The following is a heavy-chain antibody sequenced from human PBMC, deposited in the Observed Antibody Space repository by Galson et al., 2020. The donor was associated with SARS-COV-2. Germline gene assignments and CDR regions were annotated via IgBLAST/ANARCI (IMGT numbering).Heavy chain of an antibody. Sequence: SETLSLTCAVYGGSFSGYYWSWIRQPPGKGLEWIGEINHSGSTNYNPSLKSRVTISVDTSKNQFSLKLSSVTAADTAVYYCAREPRVVTAIRFDLWGRGTLVTVSS. J-gene: IGHJ2*01. D-gene: IGHD2-21*02. V-gene: IGHV4-34*01. CDR3: AREPRVVTAIRFDL. CDR1: GGSFSGYY. CDR2: INHSGST.